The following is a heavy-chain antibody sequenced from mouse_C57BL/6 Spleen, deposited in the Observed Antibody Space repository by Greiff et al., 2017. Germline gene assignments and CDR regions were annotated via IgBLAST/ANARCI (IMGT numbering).Heavy chain of an antibody. D-gene: IGHD1-1*01. CDR2: SRNRANDYTT. Sequence: EVKLMESGGGLVQSGRSLRLSCATSGFTFSDFYMEWVRQAPGKGLEWIAASRNRANDYTTEYSAYVKGRFIVSRDTAQSILSLQMNALRAEDTAIYYCARGHYYYGSMDYWGQGTSVTVSS. V-gene: IGHV7-1*01. CDR1: GFTFSDFY. J-gene: IGHJ4*01. CDR3: ARGHYYYGSMDY.